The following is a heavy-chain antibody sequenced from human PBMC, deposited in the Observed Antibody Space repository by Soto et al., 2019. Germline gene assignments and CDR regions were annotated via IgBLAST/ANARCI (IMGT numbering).Heavy chain of an antibody. CDR2: INPNSGGT. J-gene: IGHJ6*02. D-gene: IGHD6-13*01. V-gene: IGHV1-2*04. Sequence: QVQLVQSGAEVKKPGASVKVSCKASGYTFTGYYMHWVRQAPGQGLEWMGWINPNSGGTNYAEKFQGWVKMTRDTSISTAYMELRRLRSDDTAVYYCARSFSSSSGMDVWGQGTTVTVSS. CDR3: ARSFSSSSGMDV. CDR1: GYTFTGYY.